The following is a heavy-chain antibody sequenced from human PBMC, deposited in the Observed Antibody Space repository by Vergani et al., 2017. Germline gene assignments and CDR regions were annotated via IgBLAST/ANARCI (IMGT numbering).Heavy chain of an antibody. CDR2: ISAYNGNT. D-gene: IGHD5-18*01. V-gene: IGHV1-18*01. Sequence: QVQLVQSGAEVKKPGASVKVSCKASGYTFTSYGISWVRQAPGQGLEWMGWISAYNGNTNYAQKLQGRVTMTTDTSTSTAYLQWSSLKASDTAMDYCASGPWGYSYGTDYWGQGTLVTVSS. CDR3: ASGPWGYSYGTDY. J-gene: IGHJ4*02. CDR1: GYTFTSYG.